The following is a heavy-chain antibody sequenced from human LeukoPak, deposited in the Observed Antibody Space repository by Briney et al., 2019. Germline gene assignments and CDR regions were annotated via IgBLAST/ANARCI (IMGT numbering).Heavy chain of an antibody. CDR2: ILHDGSNK. CDR1: GFTFRNYA. Sequence: PGRSLRLSCAASGFTFRNYAMHCVRQAPGKGLEWVAVILHDGSNKYYADSVKGRFTISRDNSKNTLYLQMNSLRADDAALYYCARGDCGGDCYLSMATYDIWGQGTKVTVSS. V-gene: IGHV3-30-3*01. CDR3: ARGDCGGDCYLSMATYDI. D-gene: IGHD2-21*02. J-gene: IGHJ3*02.